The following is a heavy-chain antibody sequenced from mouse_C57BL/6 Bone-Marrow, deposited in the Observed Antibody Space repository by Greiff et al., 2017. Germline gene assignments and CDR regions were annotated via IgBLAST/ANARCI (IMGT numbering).Heavy chain of an antibody. CDR3: ARGDNYGNFDY. J-gene: IGHJ2*01. CDR2: IHPNSGST. CDR1: GYTFTCYW. V-gene: IGHV1-64*01. Sequence: QVQLQQPGADLVKPGASVKLSCKASGYTFTCYWMHWVKQRPGQGLEWIGMIHPNSGSTNYNEKFKSKATLAVDKSSSTAYMQLSSLTSEDSAVYYCARGDNYGNFDYWGQGTTLTVSS. D-gene: IGHD1-1*01.